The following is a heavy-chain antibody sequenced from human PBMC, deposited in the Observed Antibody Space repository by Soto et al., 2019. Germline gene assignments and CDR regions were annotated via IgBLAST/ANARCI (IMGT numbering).Heavy chain of an antibody. CDR3: ASGSPQENYYYYYMDV. CDR1: GFTFSSYW. V-gene: IGHV3-7*01. CDR2: IKQDGSEK. D-gene: IGHD6-13*01. Sequence: EVQLVESGGGLVQPGGSLRLSCAASGFTFSSYWMSWVRQAPGKGLEWVANIKQDGSEKYYVDSVKGRFTISRDNAKNSLYLQMNSLRAEDTAVYYCASGSPQENYYYYYMDVWGKGTTVTVSS. J-gene: IGHJ6*03.